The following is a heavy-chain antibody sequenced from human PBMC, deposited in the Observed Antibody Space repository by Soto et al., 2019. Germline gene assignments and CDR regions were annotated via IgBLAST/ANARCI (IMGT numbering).Heavy chain of an antibody. CDR3: AKDQLRGVRGIITYYYGMDV. D-gene: IGHD3-10*01. V-gene: IGHV3-30*18. CDR2: ISYDGSNK. J-gene: IGHJ6*02. Sequence: QVQLVESGGGVVQPGRSLRLSCAASGFTFSSYGMHWVRQAPGKGLEWVAVISYDGSNKYYADSVKGRVTISRDNSKNTLYLQMNSLRAEDTAVYYCAKDQLRGVRGIITYYYGMDVWGQGTTVTVSS. CDR1: GFTFSSYG.